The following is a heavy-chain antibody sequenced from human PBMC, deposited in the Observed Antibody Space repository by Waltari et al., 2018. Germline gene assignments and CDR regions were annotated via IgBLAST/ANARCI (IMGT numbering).Heavy chain of an antibody. D-gene: IGHD2-15*01. V-gene: IGHV4-59*11. CDR2: IYYSGST. CDR1: GGSISSHY. J-gene: IGHJ4*02. Sequence: QVQLQESGPGLVKPSETLSLTCTVSGGSISSHYWSWIRQPPGKGLEWIGYIYYSGSTNYNPSLKSRGTISVDTSKNQFSRKLSSVTAADTAVYYCARSLNDSPIDYWGQGTLVTVSS. CDR3: ARSLNDSPIDY.